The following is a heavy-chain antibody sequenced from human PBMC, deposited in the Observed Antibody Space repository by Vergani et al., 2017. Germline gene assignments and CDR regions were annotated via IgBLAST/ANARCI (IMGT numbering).Heavy chain of an antibody. CDR1: VYTFTNYP. V-gene: IGHV7-4-1*02. D-gene: IGHD5-24*01. Sequence: QVQLLQSGSELKKPGASVRISCEASVYTFTNYPLIWVRQAPGQGLEFMGWINTNSGNPTYAPGFTGRFVFSLDTSVNTAYLQINNLKSDDTAVYYCAKDTLEAVYFDYWGQGTLVTVAS. CDR3: AKDTLEAVYFDY. CDR2: INTNSGNP. J-gene: IGHJ4*02.